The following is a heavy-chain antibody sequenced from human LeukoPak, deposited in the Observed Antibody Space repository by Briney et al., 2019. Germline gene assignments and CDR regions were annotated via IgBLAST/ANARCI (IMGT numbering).Heavy chain of an antibody. J-gene: IGHJ4*02. CDR1: GFAFSDYS. V-gene: IGHV3-21*05. CDR3: ATSVPKQWLPLGYFDY. Sequence: AGGSLRLSCAASGFAFSDYSMNWVRQAPGKGLEWVANIRGSGSGMGSGNYYAGSVKGRFTISRDNAKNSLYLQMNSLRAEDTAVYYCATSVPKQWLPLGYFDYRGQGTLVTVSS. D-gene: IGHD6-19*01. CDR2: IRGSGSGM.